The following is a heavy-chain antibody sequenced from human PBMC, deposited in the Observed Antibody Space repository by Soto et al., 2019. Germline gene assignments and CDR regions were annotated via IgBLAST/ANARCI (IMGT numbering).Heavy chain of an antibody. CDR2: MFYSGLT. V-gene: IGHV4-39*01. D-gene: IGHD2-15*01. CDR1: GYSVSSSDYY. J-gene: IGHJ6*02. Sequence: ASETLSLTCSVSGYSVSSSDYYWAWIRQPPGKGLKWIGSMFYSGLTYYNPSLKSRVTLSVDTSKNQFSVRLNSVTAADTAVYYCAPLSVSLSGPYGIHVWGQGTTVTVSS. CDR3: APLSVSLSGPYGIHV.